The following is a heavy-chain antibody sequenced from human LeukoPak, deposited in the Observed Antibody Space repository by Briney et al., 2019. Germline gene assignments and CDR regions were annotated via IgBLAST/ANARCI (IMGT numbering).Heavy chain of an antibody. CDR2: IFSRSESI. Sequence: GGSLRLSCAASGFTFGAYTMNWVRLAPGKGLEWVTCIFSRSESILYADSVKGRFTISRDNARNSLYLQMNSLRAEDTAVYFCARDKVVGATIFDYWGQGTLVTVSS. V-gene: IGHV3-21*04. J-gene: IGHJ4*02. CDR1: GFTFGAYT. CDR3: ARDKVVGATIFDY. D-gene: IGHD1-26*01.